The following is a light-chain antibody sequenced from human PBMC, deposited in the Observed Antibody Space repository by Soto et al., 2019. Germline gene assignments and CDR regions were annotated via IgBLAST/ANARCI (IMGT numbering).Light chain of an antibody. CDR3: AAWDDSLSGGV. V-gene: IGLV1-47*01. CDR1: SSNIGSNY. J-gene: IGLJ1*01. Sequence: QSALTQPPSASGTPGQRVTISCSGSSSNIGSNYVYWYQQLPGTAPKLLIYRNNQRPSGVPDRFSGSKSGTSASLAISGLRSEDEADYYCAAWDDSLSGGVFGTRTKVTVL. CDR2: RNN.